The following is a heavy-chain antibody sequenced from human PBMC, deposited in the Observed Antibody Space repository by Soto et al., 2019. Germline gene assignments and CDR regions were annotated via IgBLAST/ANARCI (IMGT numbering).Heavy chain of an antibody. J-gene: IGHJ4*02. CDR1: GYTFTSYG. CDR2: ISGYNGNT. CDR3: ARDEHSSAPGFDY. D-gene: IGHD6-19*01. V-gene: IGHV1-18*01. Sequence: QVQLVQSGAEVKKPGASVKVSCKASGYTFTSYGISWVRQAPGQGLEWMGWISGYNGNTNYAQKLRGRVTMTTDTSTSTGYMELRCLRSDDTAVYCCARDEHSSAPGFDYWGQGTLVTVSS.